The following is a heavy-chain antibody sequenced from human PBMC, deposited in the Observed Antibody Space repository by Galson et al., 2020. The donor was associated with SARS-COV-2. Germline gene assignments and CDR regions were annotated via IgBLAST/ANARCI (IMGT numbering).Heavy chain of an antibody. D-gene: IGHD4-17*01. CDR1: GFTFSSYA. CDR3: ARDGDYGDYVPGLYYFDY. Sequence: GGSLRLSCAASGFTFSSYAMHWVRQAPGKGLEWVAVISYDGSNKYYADSVKGRFTISRDNSKNTLYLQMNSLRAEDTAVYYCARDGDYGDYVPGLYYFDYWGQGTLVTVSS. V-gene: IGHV3-30*04. J-gene: IGHJ4*02. CDR2: ISYDGSNK.